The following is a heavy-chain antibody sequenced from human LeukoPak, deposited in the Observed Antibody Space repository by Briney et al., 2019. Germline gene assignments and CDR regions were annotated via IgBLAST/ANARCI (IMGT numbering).Heavy chain of an antibody. CDR3: AKFFGARPQGPNWFDP. D-gene: IGHD3-10*01. Sequence: PGGSLRLSCAASGFTFSSYAMSWVRQAPGKGMEWVSAISGSGGSTYYADSVKGRFTISRDNSKNTLYLQMNSLRAEDTAVYYCAKFFGARPQGPNWFDPWGQGTLVTVSS. V-gene: IGHV3-23*01. J-gene: IGHJ5*02. CDR2: ISGSGGST. CDR1: GFTFSSYA.